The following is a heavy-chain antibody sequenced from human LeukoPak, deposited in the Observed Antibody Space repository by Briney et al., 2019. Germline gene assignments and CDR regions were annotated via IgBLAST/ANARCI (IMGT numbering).Heavy chain of an antibody. Sequence: SVKVSCKASGGTFSSYAISWVRQAPGQGLEWMGGIIPIFGTANYAQKFQGRVTITADESTSTAYIELSSLRSEDTAVYYCASSDCTGGVCYFPTGTTSGAFDYWGQGTLVTVSS. J-gene: IGHJ4*02. CDR2: IIPIFGTA. CDR1: GGTFSSYA. V-gene: IGHV1-69*13. D-gene: IGHD2-8*02. CDR3: ASSDCTGGVCYFPTGTTSGAFDY.